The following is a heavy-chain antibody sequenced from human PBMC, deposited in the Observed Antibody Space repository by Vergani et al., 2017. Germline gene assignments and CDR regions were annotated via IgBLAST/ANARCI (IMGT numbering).Heavy chain of an antibody. Sequence: QVQLVQSGAEVKKPGSSVKVSCKASGGTFSSYAISWVRQAPGQGLEWMGRIIPILGIANYAQKFQGRVTITADKSTSTAYMELSSLRSEDTAVYYCARXGAVVVVITTYYYYGMDVWGQGTTVTVSS. J-gene: IGHJ6*02. V-gene: IGHV1-69*04. D-gene: IGHD3-22*01. CDR3: ARXGAVVVVITTYYYYGMDV. CDR1: GGTFSSYA. CDR2: IIPILGIA.